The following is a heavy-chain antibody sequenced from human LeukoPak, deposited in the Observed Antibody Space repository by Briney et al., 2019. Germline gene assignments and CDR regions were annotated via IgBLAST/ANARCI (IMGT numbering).Heavy chain of an antibody. Sequence: GGSLRLSCAASGFTFSSYSMNWVRQAPGKGLEWVSSISSSSSYIYYADSVKGRFTISRDNAKNSLYLQMNSLRAEDTAVYYCARSLSYDSSGYPYYFDYWGQGTLVTVSS. CDR1: GFTFSSYS. J-gene: IGHJ4*02. CDR2: ISSSSSYI. V-gene: IGHV3-21*01. D-gene: IGHD3-22*01. CDR3: ARSLSYDSSGYPYYFDY.